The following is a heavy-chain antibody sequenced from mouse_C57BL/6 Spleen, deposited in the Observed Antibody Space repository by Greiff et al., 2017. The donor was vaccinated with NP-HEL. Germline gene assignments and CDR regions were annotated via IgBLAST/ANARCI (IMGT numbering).Heavy chain of an antibody. CDR2: INPGSGGT. CDR1: GYAFTNYL. Sequence: VQLQQSGAELVRPGTSVKVSCKASGYAFTNYLIEWVKQRPGQGLEWIGVINPGSGGTNYNEKFKGKATLTADKSSSTAYMQLSSLTSEDSAVYFCSRSGYYSSWFAYWGQGTLVTVSA. D-gene: IGHD1-1*01. J-gene: IGHJ3*01. V-gene: IGHV1-54*01. CDR3: SRSGYYSSWFAY.